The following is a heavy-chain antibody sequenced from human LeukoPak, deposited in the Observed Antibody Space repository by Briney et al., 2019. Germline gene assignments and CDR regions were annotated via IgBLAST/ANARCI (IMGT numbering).Heavy chain of an antibody. Sequence: QSGGSLRLSCAASGFTFSSYSMNWVRQAPGKGLEWVSYISSSSSTIYYADSVKGRFTISRDNAKNSLYLQMNSLRAEDTAVYYCAREEHSYGLGYWGQGTLVTVSS. D-gene: IGHD5-18*01. CDR2: ISSSSSTI. V-gene: IGHV3-48*04. J-gene: IGHJ4*02. CDR1: GFTFSSYS. CDR3: AREEHSYGLGY.